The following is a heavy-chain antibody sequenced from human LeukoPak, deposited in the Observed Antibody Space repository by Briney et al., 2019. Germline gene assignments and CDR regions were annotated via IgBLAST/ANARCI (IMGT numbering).Heavy chain of an antibody. J-gene: IGHJ2*01. CDR1: GFTFSSYW. D-gene: IGHD7-27*01. CDR3: AREKMGTPPWPSTKSYLYFDL. V-gene: IGHV3-7*01. CDR2: IKQDGSEK. Sequence: GGSLRLSCAASGFTFSSYWMTWVRQAPGKGLEWVANIKQDGSEKYYVDSVKGRFTISRDNAKNSVYLHMNSVRVEDTAVYYCAREKMGTPPWPSTKSYLYFDLWGRGTLVTVSS.